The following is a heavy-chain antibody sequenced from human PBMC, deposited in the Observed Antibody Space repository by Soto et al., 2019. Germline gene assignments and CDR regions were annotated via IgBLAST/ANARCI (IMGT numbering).Heavy chain of an antibody. CDR3: ARAIRITMVRGVPYYGMDV. V-gene: IGHV1-69*06. Sequence: ASVKVSCKASGGTFSSYASSCVRQAPGQGLEWMGGIIPIFGTANYAQKFQGRVTITADKSTSTAYMELSSLRSEDTAVYYCARAIRITMVRGVPYYGMDVWGQGTTVTVSS. D-gene: IGHD3-10*01. CDR2: IIPIFGTA. CDR1: GGTFSSYA. J-gene: IGHJ6*02.